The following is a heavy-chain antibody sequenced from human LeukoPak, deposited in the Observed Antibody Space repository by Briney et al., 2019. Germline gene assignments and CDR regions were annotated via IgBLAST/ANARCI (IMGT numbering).Heavy chain of an antibody. V-gene: IGHV3-23*01. D-gene: IGHD2-21*02. J-gene: IGHJ6*03. Sequence: PGGTLRLFYAASGFTFSRYSMSCVRQAPGKGLEWVSAISCRGGSKYYADSVKGRFTISRDNSKNTLYLQMNSLRAEDTAGYYCAKDVTYYYYLGVWGKGTTVTVSS. CDR3: AKDVTYYYYLGV. CDR1: GFTFSRYS. CDR2: ISCRGGSK.